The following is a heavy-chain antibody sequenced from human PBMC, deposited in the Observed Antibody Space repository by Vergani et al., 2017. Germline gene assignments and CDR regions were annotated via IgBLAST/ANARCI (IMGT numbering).Heavy chain of an antibody. D-gene: IGHD2-15*01. V-gene: IGHV4-61*09. CDR3: ARSRPYCTSGSCPAI. J-gene: IGHJ4*02. Sequence: QVQLQESGPGVVKPSQTLSLTCTVSGESIRSGSHYWSWIRQPAGKGPEWIGHIHTGGSTVLNPSCKSRVSISVETSKSQFSLKLNSVTVADTAVYYCARSRPYCTSGSCPAIWGQGTLVTVSS. CDR1: GESIRSGSHY. CDR2: IHTGGST.